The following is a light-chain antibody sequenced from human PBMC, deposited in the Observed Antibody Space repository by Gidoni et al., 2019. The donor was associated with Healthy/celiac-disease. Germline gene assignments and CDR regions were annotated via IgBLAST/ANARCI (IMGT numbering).Light chain of an antibody. V-gene: IGKV1-5*01. CDR3: QQYNSPPWT. CDR1: QSISSW. Sequence: DIQMTQSPSTLSASVGDRVTITCRASQSISSWWAWYQQKPGKAPKLLIYDASSLESGVPSRFSGRGSGTEFTLTIRSLQPADFATYYCQQYNSPPWTFXXXTKVEIK. J-gene: IGKJ1*01. CDR2: DAS.